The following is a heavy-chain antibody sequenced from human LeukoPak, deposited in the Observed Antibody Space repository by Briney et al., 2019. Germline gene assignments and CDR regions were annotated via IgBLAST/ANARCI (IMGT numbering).Heavy chain of an antibody. CDR2: ITSSGDII. J-gene: IGHJ4*02. D-gene: IGHD5-24*01. CDR1: GFTFSSYE. Sequence: PGGSLRLSCAASGFTFSSYEMNWVRQAPGKGLEWVSHITSSGDIIYYADSVKGRFTISRDNAKNSLYLQMNSLRVEDTAVYYCVGERWLQLGIYWGQGTLVTVSS. CDR3: VGERWLQLGIY. V-gene: IGHV3-48*03.